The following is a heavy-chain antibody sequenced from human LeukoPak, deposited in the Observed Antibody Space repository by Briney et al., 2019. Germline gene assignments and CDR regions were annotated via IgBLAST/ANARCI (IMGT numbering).Heavy chain of an antibody. CDR1: GGSISNTIW. Sequence: IPSETLSLTCAVSGGSISNTIWWSWVRQPPGKGLEWIGEIYHSGSVNYSPSLKSRVTISVDKSKNQLSLKLSSLTAADTAVYYCARTLGCCINTNYYTGGPYSMDVWGQGTTVTVSS. D-gene: IGHD2-2*02. V-gene: IGHV4-4*02. CDR3: ARTLGCCINTNYYTGGPYSMDV. CDR2: IYHSGSV. J-gene: IGHJ6*03.